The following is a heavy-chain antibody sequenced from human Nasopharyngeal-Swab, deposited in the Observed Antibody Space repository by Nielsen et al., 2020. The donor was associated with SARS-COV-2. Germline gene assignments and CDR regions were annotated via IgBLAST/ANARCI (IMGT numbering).Heavy chain of an antibody. CDR1: GYTFTSYY. V-gene: IGHV1-46*01. Sequence: ASVKVSCKASGYTFTSYYMHWVRQAPGQGLEWMGIINPSGGSTSYAQKFQGRVTMTRDTSTSTVYMELSSLRSEDTAVYYCAGGGQRHIVVVTANNWFDPWGQGTLVTVSS. D-gene: IGHD2-21*02. CDR3: AGGGQRHIVVVTANNWFDP. CDR2: INPSGGST. J-gene: IGHJ5*02.